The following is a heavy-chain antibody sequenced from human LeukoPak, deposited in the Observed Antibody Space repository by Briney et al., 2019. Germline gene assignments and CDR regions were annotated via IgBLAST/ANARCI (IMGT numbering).Heavy chain of an antibody. D-gene: IGHD3-22*01. CDR2: ISGSGGST. J-gene: IGHJ4*02. Sequence: GGSLRLSCAASGFTFSSYAMSWVRRAPGKGLEWVSAISGSGGSTYYADSVKGRFTISRDNSKNTLYLQMNSLRAEDTAVYYCAKDPPSYDSSGYSYYFDYWGQGTLVTVSS. CDR3: AKDPPSYDSSGYSYYFDY. V-gene: IGHV3-23*01. CDR1: GFTFSSYA.